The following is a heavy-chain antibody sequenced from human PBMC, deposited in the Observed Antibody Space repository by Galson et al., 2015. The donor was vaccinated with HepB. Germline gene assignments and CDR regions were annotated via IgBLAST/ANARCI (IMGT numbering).Heavy chain of an antibody. J-gene: IGHJ4*02. V-gene: IGHV3-30*18. CDR2: ISYDGSNK. CDR3: AKDRLGRHYFDY. Sequence: SLRLSCAASGFTFSSYGMHWVRQAPGKGLEWVAVISYDGSNKYYADSVKGRFTISRDNSKNTLYLQMNSLRAEDTAVYCCAKDRLGRHYFDYWGQGTLVTVSS. D-gene: IGHD7-27*01. CDR1: GFTFSSYG.